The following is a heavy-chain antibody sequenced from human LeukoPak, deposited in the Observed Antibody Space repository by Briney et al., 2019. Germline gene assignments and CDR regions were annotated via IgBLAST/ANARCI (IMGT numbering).Heavy chain of an antibody. Sequence: ASVKVSCKAFGYTFTSNYMHWVRQAPGQGPEWMGVISPSGGSTTYAQKFQGRVTLTRDMSTSTDYLELSSLRSEDTAVYYCARDYSSWYPGYFDYWGQGTLVTVSS. V-gene: IGHV1-46*01. CDR1: GYTFTSNY. J-gene: IGHJ4*02. CDR2: ISPSGGST. D-gene: IGHD6-13*01. CDR3: ARDYSSWYPGYFDY.